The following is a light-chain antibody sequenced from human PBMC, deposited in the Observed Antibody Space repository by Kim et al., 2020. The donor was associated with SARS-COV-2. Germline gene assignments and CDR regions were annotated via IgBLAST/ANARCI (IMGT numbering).Light chain of an antibody. Sequence: SPWETATHACRASQSVTSTVAWYQQKPGQAPRLLIYDASTRASGIPARFSGSGSWTEFTLTISNLQSEDFAFYYCQHYNNWPLLYTFGQGTKLEI. CDR1: QSVTST. CDR2: DAS. CDR3: QHYNNWPLLYT. V-gene: IGKV3-15*01. J-gene: IGKJ2*01.